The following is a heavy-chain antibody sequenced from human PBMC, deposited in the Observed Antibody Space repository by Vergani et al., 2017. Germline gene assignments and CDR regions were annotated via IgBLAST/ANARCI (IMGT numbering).Heavy chain of an antibody. J-gene: IGHJ5*02. Sequence: QVQLVQSGAEVKKPGSSVKVSCKASGGTFSSYAISWVRQAPGQGLEWMGGIIPIFGTANYAQKFQGRVTITADESTSTGYMELSSLRSEDPAVYYCASVDCDWSIPPPWGQGTLVTVSS. CDR3: ASVDCDWSIPPP. CDR2: IIPIFGTA. D-gene: IGHD3-9*01. CDR1: GGTFSSYA. V-gene: IGHV1-69*12.